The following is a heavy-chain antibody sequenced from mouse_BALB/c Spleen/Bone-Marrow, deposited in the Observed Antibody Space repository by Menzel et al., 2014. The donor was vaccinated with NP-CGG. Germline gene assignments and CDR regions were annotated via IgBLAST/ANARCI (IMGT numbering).Heavy chain of an antibody. CDR1: GFTFSSFG. J-gene: IGHJ2*01. CDR2: ISSGSSTI. D-gene: IGHD2-2*01. Sequence: EVHLVESGGGLVQPGGSRKLSCAASGFTFSSFGVHWVRQAPEKGLEWVAYISSGSSTIYYADTVKGRFTISRDNPKNTLFLQMTSLRSEDTAMYYCARGTYGYDYWGQGTTLTVSS. CDR3: ARGTYGYDY. V-gene: IGHV5-17*02.